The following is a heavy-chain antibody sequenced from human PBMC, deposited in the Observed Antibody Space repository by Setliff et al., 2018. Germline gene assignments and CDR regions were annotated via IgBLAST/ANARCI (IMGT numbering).Heavy chain of an antibody. V-gene: IGHV5-51*04. J-gene: IGHJ4*02. D-gene: IGHD2-15*01. CDR3: ARVGTAGGYYFDF. Sequence: GESLKISCKGSGYRFSSYWIGWVRQMPGKGLEWIGIIFPADSDTRYSPSFQGQVTISADKPISTAYVQWRSLKASDTAMYYCARVGTAGGYYFDFWGQGALVTVSS. CDR1: GYRFSSYW. CDR2: IFPADSDT.